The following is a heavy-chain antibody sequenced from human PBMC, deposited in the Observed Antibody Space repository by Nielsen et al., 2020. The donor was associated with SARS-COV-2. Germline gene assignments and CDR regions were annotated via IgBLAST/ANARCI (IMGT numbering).Heavy chain of an antibody. D-gene: IGHD3-10*01. CDR3: AKLGSGSYPFDY. Sequence: SLKISCAASGFTFGDYAMHWVRQAPGKGLEWVSGISWNSGSIGYADSVKGRFTISRDNAKNSLYLQMNSLRAEDTALYYCAKLGSGSYPFDYWGQGTLVTVSS. CDR1: GFTFGDYA. V-gene: IGHV3-9*01. J-gene: IGHJ4*02. CDR2: ISWNSGSI.